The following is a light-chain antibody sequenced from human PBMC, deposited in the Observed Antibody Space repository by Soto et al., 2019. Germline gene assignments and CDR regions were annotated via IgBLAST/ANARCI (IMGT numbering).Light chain of an antibody. CDR1: QSISTR. V-gene: IGKV1-5*01. CDR2: DAS. J-gene: IGKJ1*01. CDR3: QQYNSYSET. Sequence: DIQMTQSPSTLSASVGDRVTITCRASQSISTRLAWHQQKPGKAPKLLIYDASTLQSGGPSRFSGSGSGTEFTITISSLQPDDFAAYYCQQYNSYSETFGQGTKVDIK.